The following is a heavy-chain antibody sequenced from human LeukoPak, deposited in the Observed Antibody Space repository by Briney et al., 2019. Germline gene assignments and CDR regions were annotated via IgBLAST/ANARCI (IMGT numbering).Heavy chain of an antibody. CDR1: GGTFSSYA. Sequence: SVKVSCKASGGTFSSYAISWVRQAPGQGLEWMGRIIPILGIANYAQKFQGRVTITTDESTSTAYMELSSLRSEDTAVYYCAREGRLGVRLFDYWGQGTLVTVSS. J-gene: IGHJ4*02. D-gene: IGHD4-23*01. CDR3: AREGRLGVRLFDY. CDR2: IIPILGIA. V-gene: IGHV1-69*04.